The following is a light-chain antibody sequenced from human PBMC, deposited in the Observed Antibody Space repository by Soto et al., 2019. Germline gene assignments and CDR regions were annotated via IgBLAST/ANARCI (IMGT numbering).Light chain of an antibody. Sequence: DIQMTQSPSSLSASVGDRVTITYRASQTIDNNLNWYQQKPGKAPRLLIYVAFSLQSGVPSRFSGSGSGTDFTLTISSLQPDDFATYFCQQSFSIPYTFGQGTILEIK. CDR2: VAF. J-gene: IGKJ2*01. CDR1: QTIDNN. V-gene: IGKV1-39*01. CDR3: QQSFSIPYT.